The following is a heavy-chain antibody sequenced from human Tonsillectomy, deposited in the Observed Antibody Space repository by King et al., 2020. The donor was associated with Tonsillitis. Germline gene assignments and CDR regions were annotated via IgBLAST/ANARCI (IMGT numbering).Heavy chain of an antibody. V-gene: IGHV4-38-2*01. Sequence: QLQESGPGLVKPSETLSLTCAVSGSSITSDYHWGWIRQSPGKGLEWIGTIHHSGSTDYNASLKSRVTMSVQTSKNHFTLKLSSMTAPDTAVDYCARVRGHVVLSLEELFLDYGGDGAMVTVAS. CDR3: ARVRGHVVLSLEELFLDY. CDR1: GSSITSDYH. J-gene: IGHJ4*01. CDR2: IHHSGST. D-gene: IGHD2-21*01.